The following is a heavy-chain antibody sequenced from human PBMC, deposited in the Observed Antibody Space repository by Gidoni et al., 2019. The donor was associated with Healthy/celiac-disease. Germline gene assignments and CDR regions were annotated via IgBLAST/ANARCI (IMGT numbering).Heavy chain of an antibody. V-gene: IGHV3-30*01. CDR2: ISYDGSNK. CDR1: GFTLSSSA. Sequence: QVQLVDSGGGVVQPGRSLRLSCAASGFTLSSSAMHWVRQAPGKGLEWVAVISYDGSNKYYADSVKGRFTISRDNPKNTLYLQMNSLRAEDTAVYYCARGGRKGANYYYYGMDVWGQGTTVTVSS. D-gene: IGHD5-12*01. J-gene: IGHJ6*02. CDR3: ARGGRKGANYYYYGMDV.